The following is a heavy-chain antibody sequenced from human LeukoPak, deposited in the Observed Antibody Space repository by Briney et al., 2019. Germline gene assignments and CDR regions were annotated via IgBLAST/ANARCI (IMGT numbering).Heavy chain of an antibody. J-gene: IGHJ4*02. D-gene: IGHD2-21*02. V-gene: IGHV4-31*03. CDR1: GDSISSGGNY. Sequence: PSETLSLTCPVSGDSISSGGNYWSWIRQHPGKGLEWIGYIYYSGSTYYNSSLKSRVTMSVDTSKNQFSLRLSSVTAADTAVYYCARGYCGGDCYVDYWGQGTLVTVSS. CDR3: ARGYCGGDCYVDY. CDR2: IYYSGST.